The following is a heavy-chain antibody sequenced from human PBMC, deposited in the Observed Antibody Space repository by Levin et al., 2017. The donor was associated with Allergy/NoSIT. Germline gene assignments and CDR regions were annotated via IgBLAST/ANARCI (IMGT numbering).Heavy chain of an antibody. CDR3: ATIRKVATVVTYYYFDY. CDR2: FDPEDGET. D-gene: IGHD4-23*01. V-gene: IGHV1-24*01. J-gene: IGHJ4*02. CDR1: GYTLTELS. Sequence: GESLKISCKVSGYTLTELSMHWVRQAPGKGLEWMGGFDPEDGETIYAQKFQGRVTMTEDTSTDTAYMELSSLRSEDTAVYYCATIRKVATVVTYYYFDYWGQGTLVTVSS.